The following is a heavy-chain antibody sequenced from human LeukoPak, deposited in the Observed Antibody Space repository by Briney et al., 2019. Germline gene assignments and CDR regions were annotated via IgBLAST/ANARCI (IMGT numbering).Heavy chain of an antibody. D-gene: IGHD3-22*01. CDR1: GYTFTSYD. V-gene: IGHV1-8*01. Sequence: ASVKVSCKASGYTFTSYDINWVRQATGQGLEWMGWMNPNSGNTGYAQKFQGRVTMTRNTSIGTAYMELSSLRSEVTAVYYCLYSSGYYSIYAFDIWGQGTMVTVSS. CDR3: LYSSGYYSIYAFDI. CDR2: MNPNSGNT. J-gene: IGHJ3*02.